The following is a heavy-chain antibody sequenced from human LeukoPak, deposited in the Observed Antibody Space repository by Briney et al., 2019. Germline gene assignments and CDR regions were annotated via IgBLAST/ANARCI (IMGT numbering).Heavy chain of an antibody. CDR2: IYHSGST. Sequence: SETLSLTCTVSGYSISSAYYWGWIRPPPGKGLEWIGSIYHSGSTYHNPSLKSRVNISVDTSKNQFSLKLSSVTAADTAVYYCARQELSGSDYFDYWGQGTLVTVSS. D-gene: IGHD3-10*01. CDR3: ARQELSGSDYFDY. V-gene: IGHV4-38-2*02. CDR1: GYSISSAYY. J-gene: IGHJ4*02.